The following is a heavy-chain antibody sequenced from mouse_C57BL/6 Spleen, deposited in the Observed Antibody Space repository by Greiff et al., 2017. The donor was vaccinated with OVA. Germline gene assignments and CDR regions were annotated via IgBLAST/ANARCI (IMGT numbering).Heavy chain of an antibody. CDR2: ISGGGGNT. Sequence: EVMLVESGGGLVKPGGSLKLSCAASGFTFSSYTMSWVRQTPEKRLEWVATISGGGGNTYYPYSVKGRFTISRDNAKNTLYLQMSRLRSEDTALYYCARQTGRGYFDVWGTGTTVTVSS. V-gene: IGHV5-9*01. CDR1: GFTFSSYT. CDR3: ARQTGRGYFDV. J-gene: IGHJ1*03. D-gene: IGHD4-1*01.